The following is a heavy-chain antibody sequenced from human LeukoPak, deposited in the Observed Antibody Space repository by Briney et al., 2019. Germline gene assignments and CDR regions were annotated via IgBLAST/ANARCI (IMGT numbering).Heavy chain of an antibody. V-gene: IGHV4-34*01. CDR2: INHSGST. Sequence: SETLSLTCAVYGGSFSGYYWSWIRQPPGKGLEWIGEINHSGSTNYNPSLKSRVTISVDTSKNQFSLKLSSVTAADTAVYYCARLLTYYYDSSGYYYELRLAFDLWGRGTLVTVSS. CDR1: GGSFSGYY. J-gene: IGHJ2*01. CDR3: ARLLTYYYDSSGYYYELRLAFDL. D-gene: IGHD3-22*01.